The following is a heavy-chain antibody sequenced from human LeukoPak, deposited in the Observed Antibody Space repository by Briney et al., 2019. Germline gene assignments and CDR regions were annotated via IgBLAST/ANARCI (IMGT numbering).Heavy chain of an antibody. CDR3: ARGSSGRYGRDY. D-gene: IGHD1-26*01. V-gene: IGHV1-24*01. J-gene: IGHJ4*02. CDR2: FDPEDGET. Sequence: ASVKVSCKVSGYTLTELSMHWVRQAPGKGLEWMGGFDPEDGETIYAQKFQGRVTMTEDTSTDTAYMELSSLRSEDTAVYYCARGSSGRYGRDYWGQGTLVTVSS. CDR1: GYTLTELS.